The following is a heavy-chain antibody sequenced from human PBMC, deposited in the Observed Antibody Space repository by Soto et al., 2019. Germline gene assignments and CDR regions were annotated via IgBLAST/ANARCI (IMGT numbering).Heavy chain of an antibody. CDR3: AGRVHTAGAPWYFDL. V-gene: IGHV4-28*01. J-gene: IGHJ2*01. D-gene: IGHD6-19*01. CDR2: IYYSGFT. CDR1: GYSIRSDNW. Sequence: QVQLQESGPGLVKPSDTLSLTCAVSGYSIRSDNWWGWIRQPPGKGLEWIGYIYYSGFTYYNPSLKSRVPLSVDTSNNQFSLNRNSVTAVDTAVYYCAGRVHTAGAPWYFDLWGRGTLVTDSS.